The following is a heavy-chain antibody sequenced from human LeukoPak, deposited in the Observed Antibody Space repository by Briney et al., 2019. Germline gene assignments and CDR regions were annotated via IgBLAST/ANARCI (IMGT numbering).Heavy chain of an antibody. CDR1: GGSISSYY. CDR2: IYTSGST. CDR3: ARGGIVVTLMNWFDP. J-gene: IGHJ5*02. D-gene: IGHD3-22*01. V-gene: IGHV4-4*07. Sequence: SETLSLTCTVSGGSISSYYWSWIRQPAGKGLEWIGRIYTSGSTNYNPSLKSRVTMSVDTSKNQFSLKLSSVTAADTAVYYCARGGIVVTLMNWFDPWGQGTLVTVSS.